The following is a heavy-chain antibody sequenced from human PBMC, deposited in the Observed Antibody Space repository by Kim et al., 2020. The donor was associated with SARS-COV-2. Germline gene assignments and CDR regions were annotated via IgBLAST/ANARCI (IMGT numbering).Heavy chain of an antibody. CDR3: ARGGDSSSWLNWFDP. J-gene: IGHJ5*02. D-gene: IGHD6-13*01. Sequence: DAVKGRFTISRENSKNTLYLQMNSLRPEDTAVYYCARGGDSSSWLNWFDPWGQGTLVTVSS. V-gene: IGHV3-30*01.